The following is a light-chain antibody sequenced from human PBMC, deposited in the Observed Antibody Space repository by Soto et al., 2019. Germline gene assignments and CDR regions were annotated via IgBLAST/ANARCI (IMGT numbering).Light chain of an antibody. V-gene: IGKV1-5*01. J-gene: IGKJ1*01. CDR1: QNIYNW. Sequence: DIQMTQSPSTLSASVGDRVTITCRASQNIYNWLAWYQQKLGKAPRLLIYDVFNLESGVPSRFSGSGSGTEFTLTIRGLQPDDFATYYCQQYHRYWTFGQGTKVEFK. CDR2: DVF. CDR3: QQYHRYWT.